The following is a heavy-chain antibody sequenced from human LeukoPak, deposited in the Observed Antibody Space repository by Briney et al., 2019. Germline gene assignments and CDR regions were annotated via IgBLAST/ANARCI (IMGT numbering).Heavy chain of an antibody. J-gene: IGHJ4*02. D-gene: IGHD3-16*01. CDR2: IGSGGRNT. CDR1: GMTFSSYT. V-gene: IGHV3-21*01. CDR3: VGGDSRDF. Sequence: GGSLRLSCVASGMTFSSYTMNWVRQAPGKGLEWVSSIGSGGRNTHYADSMKGRFTISRDNAKNSLYLQMNSLRTDDSAVYYCVGGDSRDFWGQGTLVTVSS.